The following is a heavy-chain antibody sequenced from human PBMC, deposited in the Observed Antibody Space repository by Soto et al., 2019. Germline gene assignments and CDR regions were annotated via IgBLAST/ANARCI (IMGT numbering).Heavy chain of an antibody. CDR3: ARKSTMAVRGLFRYHSYGLDV. Sequence: SSETLSLTCAVYGGSFSGYYWNWIRQSPGKGLECIGEINHSGTSNYNPSLNSRVTISVDTSKNQLSLQLRYVTAADTAVYYCARKSTMAVRGLFRYHSYGLDVRGQGTTVTVSS. V-gene: IGHV4-34*01. D-gene: IGHD3-10*01. CDR1: GGSFSGYY. J-gene: IGHJ6*02. CDR2: INHSGTS.